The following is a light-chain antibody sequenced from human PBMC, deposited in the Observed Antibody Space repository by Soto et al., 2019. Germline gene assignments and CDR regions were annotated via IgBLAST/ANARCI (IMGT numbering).Light chain of an antibody. CDR2: DAS. CDR3: QQRSSRPRP. J-gene: IGKJ4*01. V-gene: IGKV3-11*01. Sequence: PGERATLSCRASQSVSSYLASYQQKPDQVPRLVIYDASNRATGIPGRFSGSGSVTDFTLTISSLEPEDFGVYYCQQRSSRPRPFGGGTKVEIK. CDR1: QSVSSY.